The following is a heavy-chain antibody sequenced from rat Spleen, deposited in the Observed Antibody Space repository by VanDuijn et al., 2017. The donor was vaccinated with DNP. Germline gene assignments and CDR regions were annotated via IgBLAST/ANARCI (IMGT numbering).Heavy chain of an antibody. Sequence: EVQLVESGGDLVQPGRSLKLSCVASGFTFNDYWMTWIRQVPGKGLEWVASITSSGDSRDYPDSVKGRFTISRDNARNTLYLQMNSLRSEDTATYYCARVLGGEMDAWGQGTSVTVSS. CDR1: GFTFNDYW. CDR2: ITSSGDSR. J-gene: IGHJ4*01. D-gene: IGHD5-1*01. V-gene: IGHV5-31*01. CDR3: ARVLGGEMDA.